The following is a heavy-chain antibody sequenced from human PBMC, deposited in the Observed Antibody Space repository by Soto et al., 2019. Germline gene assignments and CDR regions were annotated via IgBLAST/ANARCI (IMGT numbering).Heavy chain of an antibody. CDR1: GGSISSSSYY. Sequence: SETLSLTCTVSGGSISSSSYYWGWIRQPPGKGLEWIGSIYYSGSTYYNPSLKSRVTISVDTSKNQFSLKLSSVTAADTAVYYCARLPYDFWSGYFYYMDVWGKGTTVTVSS. J-gene: IGHJ6*03. V-gene: IGHV4-39*01. CDR2: IYYSGST. D-gene: IGHD3-3*01. CDR3: ARLPYDFWSGYFYYMDV.